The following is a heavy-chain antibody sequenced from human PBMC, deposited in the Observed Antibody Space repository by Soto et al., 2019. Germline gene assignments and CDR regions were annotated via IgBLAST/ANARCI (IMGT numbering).Heavy chain of an antibody. CDR2: INHSGST. J-gene: IGHJ4*02. D-gene: IGHD5-18*01. CDR3: ARPSGYSYGPDPFDY. V-gene: IGHV4-34*01. Sequence: PSETLSLTGAGYGGSFSGYYWSWIRHPPGKGLEWIGEINHSGSTNYNPSLKSRVSISVDTSKNQFSLKLSSVTAADTAVYYCARPSGYSYGPDPFDYWGQGTLVTVS. CDR1: GGSFSGYY.